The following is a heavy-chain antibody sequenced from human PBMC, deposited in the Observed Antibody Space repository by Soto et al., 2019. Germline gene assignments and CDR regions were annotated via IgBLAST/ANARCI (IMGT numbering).Heavy chain of an antibody. CDR3: ARNRRGGGYDFDY. D-gene: IGHD5-18*01. J-gene: IGHJ4*02. Sequence: EVQLVESGGGAVRPGGSLRLSCAASGFIFEDYGMNWVRQSPGGGLEWLSFINWRGESTRYGDSVKGRVTISRDNAKDSLSLQMNSIRAEDSAFYYCARNRRGGGYDFDYWGQGALVTVST. CDR2: INWRGEST. CDR1: GFIFEDYG. V-gene: IGHV3-20*04.